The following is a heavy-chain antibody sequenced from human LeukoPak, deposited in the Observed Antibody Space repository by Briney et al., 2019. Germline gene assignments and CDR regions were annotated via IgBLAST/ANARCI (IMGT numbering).Heavy chain of an antibody. CDR2: IYHSGST. CDR1: GYSISNGYY. CDR3: ARTTGYSSPPDY. J-gene: IGHJ4*02. Sequence: SETLSLTCTVSGYSISNGYYWGWVRQPPGKGLEWIGSIYHSGSTYYNPSLKSRVTISVDKSKNQFSLKLSSVTAADTAVYYCARTTGYSSPPDYWGQGTLVTVSS. V-gene: IGHV4-38-2*02. D-gene: IGHD6-13*01.